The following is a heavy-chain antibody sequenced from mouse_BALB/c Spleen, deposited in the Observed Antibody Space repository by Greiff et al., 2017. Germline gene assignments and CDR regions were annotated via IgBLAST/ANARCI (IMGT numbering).Heavy chain of an antibody. V-gene: IGHV1-69*02. Sequence: QVQLQQSGAELVKPGASVKLSCKASGYTFTSYWMHWVKQRPGQGLEWIGEIDPSDSYTNYNQKFKGKATLTVDKSSSTAYMQLSSLTSEDSAVYYCARGIHYYDYWGQGTTLTVSS. CDR3: ARGIHYYDY. CDR2: IDPSDSYT. J-gene: IGHJ2*01. D-gene: IGHD1-2*01. CDR1: GYTFTSYW.